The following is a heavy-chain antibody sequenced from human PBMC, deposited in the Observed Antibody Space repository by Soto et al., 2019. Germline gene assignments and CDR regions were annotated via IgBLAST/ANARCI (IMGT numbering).Heavy chain of an antibody. J-gene: IGHJ4*02. D-gene: IGHD6-19*01. CDR2: ISYDGSNK. V-gene: IGHV3-30*18. Sequence: QVQLVESGGGVVQPGRSLRLSCAASGFTFSSYGMHWVRQAPGKGLEWVAVISYDGSNKYYADSVKGRFTISRDNSKNTLYLQMNSLRAEDTAVYCCAKDREAKAVAGIFDYWGQGTLVTFSS. CDR1: GFTFSSYG. CDR3: AKDREAKAVAGIFDY.